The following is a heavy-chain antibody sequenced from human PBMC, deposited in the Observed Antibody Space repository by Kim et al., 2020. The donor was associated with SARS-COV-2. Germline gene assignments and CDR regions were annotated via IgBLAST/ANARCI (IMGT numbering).Heavy chain of an antibody. V-gene: IGHV3-74*01. CDR2: IREDGGDT. CDR3: VRDFVPVHQGFD. Sequence: GGSLRLSCVASGFFFSTYWMSWVRQAPGKGLVWVARIREDGGDTLYADSVNCRFTISSDNVNHVVSFQMNILMSVDTAIFYCVRDFVPVHQGFDWGQGPL. CDR1: GFFFSTYW. J-gene: IGHJ4*02. D-gene: IGHD2-8*01.